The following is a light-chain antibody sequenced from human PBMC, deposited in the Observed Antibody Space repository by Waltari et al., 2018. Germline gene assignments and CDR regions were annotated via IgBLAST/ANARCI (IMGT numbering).Light chain of an antibody. V-gene: IGKV3-15*01. CDR2: DAS. CDR1: QSVGSN. Sequence: EIVMTQSPASLSVSPGARATLSCGASQSVGSNLVWYQQKPGQAPRLLIYDASTRATGIPARFSGSGSGTEFTLTISSLQSEDFAVYYCQQYNNWPRTFGQGTKVEI. CDR3: QQYNNWPRT. J-gene: IGKJ1*01.